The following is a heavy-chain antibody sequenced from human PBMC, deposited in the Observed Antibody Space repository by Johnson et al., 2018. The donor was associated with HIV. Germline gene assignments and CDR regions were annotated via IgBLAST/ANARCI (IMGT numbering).Heavy chain of an antibody. Sequence: VQLVESGGGLVQPGGSLRLSCAASGFTFSDVWMTWVRQAPGRGLEWVGRIKSKIDGGTTDYAAPVKGRFTISRDDSKTTLYLQMNSLKTEDTAVYYCVCLRVSLSAFDIWGQGTMVTVSS. CDR3: VCLRVSLSAFDI. CDR2: IKSKIDGGTT. V-gene: IGHV3-15*01. D-gene: IGHD2-21*01. J-gene: IGHJ3*02. CDR1: GFTFSDVW.